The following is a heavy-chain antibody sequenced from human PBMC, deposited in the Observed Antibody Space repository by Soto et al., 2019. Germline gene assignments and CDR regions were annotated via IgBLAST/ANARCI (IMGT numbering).Heavy chain of an antibody. Sequence: QVQLVQSGAEVNKPGASVKVSCQTSGSTFTSYYIHWVRQAPGQGLAWMGIINPSGGYTKYSKKFQDRVTMNRDAATNIVNLELRSRKYEDTAVYVCERSQSMGDWSASGTTYAYGMDVWGQGATVTVSS. V-gene: IGHV1-46*01. CDR2: INPSGGYT. J-gene: IGHJ6*02. CDR3: ERSQSMGDWSASGTTYAYGMDV. D-gene: IGHD1-26*01. CDR1: GSTFTSYY.